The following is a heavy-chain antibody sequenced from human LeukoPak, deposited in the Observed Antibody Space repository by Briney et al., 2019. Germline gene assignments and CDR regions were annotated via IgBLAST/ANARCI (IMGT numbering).Heavy chain of an antibody. CDR2: ISSSSSYI. CDR3: ARMVVATIGGSDY. Sequence: GGSVRLSCAASGFTFSSYSMNWVRQAPGKGLEWVSSISSSSSYIYYADSVKGRFTISRDNAKNSLYLQMNSLRAEDTAVYYCARMVVATIGGSDYWGQGTLVTVSS. J-gene: IGHJ4*02. V-gene: IGHV3-21*01. CDR1: GFTFSSYS. D-gene: IGHD5-12*01.